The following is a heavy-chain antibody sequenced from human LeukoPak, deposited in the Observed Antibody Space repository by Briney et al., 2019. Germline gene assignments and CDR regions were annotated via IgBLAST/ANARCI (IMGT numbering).Heavy chain of an antibody. J-gene: IGHJ2*01. CDR3: AREYYYDSSGYSRDWYFDL. D-gene: IGHD3-22*01. V-gene: IGHV1-2*04. CDR2: INPNSGGT. CDR1: GYTFTGYY. Sequence: ASVKVSCKASGYTFTGYYMHWVRQAPGQGLEWMGWINPNSGGTNYAQKFQGWVAMTRDTSISTAYMELSRLRSDDTAVYYCAREYYYDSSGYSRDWYFDLWGRGTLVTVSS.